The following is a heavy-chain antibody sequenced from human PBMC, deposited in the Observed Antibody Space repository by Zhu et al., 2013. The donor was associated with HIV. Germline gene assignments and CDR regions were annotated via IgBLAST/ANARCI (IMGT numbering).Heavy chain of an antibody. CDR2: INTKKGNT. J-gene: IGHJ5*02. CDR3: AAVWNYDWFDP. V-gene: IGHV1-18*04. D-gene: IGHD3-16*01. CDR1: GYTLNNYY. Sequence: QVQLVQSGSEVKKAGASVRVSCRASGYTLNNYYMHWVRQAPGQRLEWLGWINTKKGNTNYAHNFQGRITMTADTSTTTAYMELKSLRSGDTAIYYCAAVWNYDWFDPWGQGTQVTVSS.